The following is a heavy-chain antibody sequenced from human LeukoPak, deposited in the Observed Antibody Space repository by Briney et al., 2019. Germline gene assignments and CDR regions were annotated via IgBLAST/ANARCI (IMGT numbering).Heavy chain of an antibody. Sequence: PGGSLRLSCAASGFTFSSYWMSWVRQAPGKGLEWVSAIRGDGGSTDYVDSVRGRFIISRDNSRNTLYLQINSLRAEDTAVYYCAKSITAAGTYAFDIWGQGTVVTVSS. CDR2: IRGDGGST. D-gene: IGHD6-13*01. V-gene: IGHV3-23*01. CDR1: GFTFSSYW. CDR3: AKSITAAGTYAFDI. J-gene: IGHJ3*02.